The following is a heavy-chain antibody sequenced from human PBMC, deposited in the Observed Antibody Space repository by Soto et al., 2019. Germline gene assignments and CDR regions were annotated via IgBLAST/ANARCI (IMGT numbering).Heavy chain of an antibody. CDR2: ITVNSGNT. D-gene: IGHD6-19*01. CDR3: ARGLGGGWYHFDY. Sequence: ASVKVSCKASGYTFTSYDINWVRQATGQGLERMGWITVNSGNTNYPEKFQGRVTMTTDTSTNTAYMELRSLTSDDMAVYYCARGLGGGWYHFDYWGPGTLVTVSS. CDR1: GYTFTSYD. V-gene: IGHV1-18*03. J-gene: IGHJ4*02.